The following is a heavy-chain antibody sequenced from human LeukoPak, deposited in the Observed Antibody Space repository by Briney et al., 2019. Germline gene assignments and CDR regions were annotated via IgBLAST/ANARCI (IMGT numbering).Heavy chain of an antibody. CDR3: ARAISYYDSSGYYVYYFAS. CDR1: GYTFTSSD. J-gene: IGHJ4*02. Sequence: GASVKVSCKASGYTFTSSDINWVRQATGQGLEWMGWMNPNSANTGYAQKVQGRVTMTRDTSINTAYMVLSSLRSEDTAVYYCARAISYYDSSGYYVYYFASWGQGTLVTVSS. D-gene: IGHD3-22*01. V-gene: IGHV1-8*01. CDR2: MNPNSANT.